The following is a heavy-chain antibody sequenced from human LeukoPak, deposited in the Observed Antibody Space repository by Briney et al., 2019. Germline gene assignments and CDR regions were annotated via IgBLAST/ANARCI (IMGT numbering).Heavy chain of an antibody. V-gene: IGHV3-11*06. CDR2: IVSSSTYT. CDR1: GFSFSDYH. J-gene: IGHJ3*02. Sequence: PGGSLRLSCAASGFSFSDYHISWIRQAPGKGLEWISYIVSSSTYTKYADSVKGRFTISRDNAKNSVYLQMNSLRVEDTAVYYCARDRDAFDIWGQGTMVTVSS. CDR3: ARDRDAFDI.